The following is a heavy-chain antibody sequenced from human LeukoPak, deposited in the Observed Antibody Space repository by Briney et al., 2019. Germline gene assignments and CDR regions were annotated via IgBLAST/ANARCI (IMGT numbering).Heavy chain of an antibody. Sequence: ASVKASCKASGGIFSSYVISWVRQAPGQGLKCMGGIIPIFGTANYAQKFQGRVTITADESTSTAYMELSSLRSEDTAVYYCARVSGYYGSGSMWFDPWGQGTLVTVSS. V-gene: IGHV1-69*01. CDR1: GGIFSSYV. D-gene: IGHD3-10*01. J-gene: IGHJ5*02. CDR3: ARVSGYYGSGSMWFDP. CDR2: IIPIFGTA.